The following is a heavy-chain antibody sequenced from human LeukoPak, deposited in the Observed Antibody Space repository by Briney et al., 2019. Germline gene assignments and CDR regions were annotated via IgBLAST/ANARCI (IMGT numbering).Heavy chain of an antibody. CDR2: ISTNGGST. D-gene: IGHD3-10*01. CDR3: VKDWAYYGSETYYDY. Sequence: GGSLRLSCSASGFTFNKYALHWVRQAPGKGLEYVSAISTNGGSTYYADSVKSRFTISRDNSKNTLYLQMSSLRAEDTAVYYCVKDWAYYGSETYYDYWGQGTLVTVSS. J-gene: IGHJ4*02. V-gene: IGHV3-64D*09. CDR1: GFTFNKYA.